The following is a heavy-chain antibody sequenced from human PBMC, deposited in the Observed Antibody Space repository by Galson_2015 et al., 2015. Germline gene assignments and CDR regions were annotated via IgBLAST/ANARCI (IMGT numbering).Heavy chain of an antibody. V-gene: IGHV1-46*01. J-gene: IGHJ6*03. CDR3: ARVGGYCSSTSCSNGGASYMDV. CDR2: INPSGGST. Sequence: SVKVSCKASGYTFTSYYMHWVRQAPGQGLEWMGIINPSGGSTSYAQKFQGRVTMTRDTSTSTVYMELSSLRSEDTAVYYCARVGGYCSSTSCSNGGASYMDVWGKGTTVTVSS. D-gene: IGHD2-2*03. CDR1: GYTFTSYY.